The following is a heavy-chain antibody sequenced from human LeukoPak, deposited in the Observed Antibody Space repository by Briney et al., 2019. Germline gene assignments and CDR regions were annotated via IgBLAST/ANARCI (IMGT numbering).Heavy chain of an antibody. CDR1: GGSFSGYY. Sequence: SETLSLTCAVYGGSFSGYYWSWIRQPPGKGLEWIGHIYTSESTNYNPSLKSRVTISVDTSKNQFSLKLSSVTAADTAVYYCARGPLGPEGYCSGGSCYASDYWGQGTLVTVSS. CDR3: ARGPLGPEGYCSGGSCYASDY. CDR2: IYTSEST. D-gene: IGHD2-15*01. J-gene: IGHJ4*02. V-gene: IGHV4-34*01.